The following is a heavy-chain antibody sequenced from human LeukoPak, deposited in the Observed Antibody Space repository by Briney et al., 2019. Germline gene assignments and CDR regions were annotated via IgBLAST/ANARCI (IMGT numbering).Heavy chain of an antibody. V-gene: IGHV4-34*01. CDR2: TNHSGST. Sequence: SETLSLTCAVYGGSFSGYYWSWIRQPPGKGLEWIGETNHSGSTNYNPSLKSRVTISVDTSKNQFSLKLSSVTAADTAVYYCARAHSTRYSSSWYDGDYWGQGTLVTVSS. J-gene: IGHJ4*02. CDR3: ARAHSTRYSSSWYDGDY. D-gene: IGHD6-13*01. CDR1: GGSFSGYY.